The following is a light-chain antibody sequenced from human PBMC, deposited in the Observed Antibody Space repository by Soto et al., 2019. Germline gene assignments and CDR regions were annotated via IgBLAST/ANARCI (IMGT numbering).Light chain of an antibody. J-gene: IGKJ4*01. V-gene: IGKV3-11*01. CDR3: QQRTNWRLT. CDR2: DTF. Sequence: EVVLTQSPATLSLSPGERVTLSCRASQTIGSHLTWYQQKPGQAPRLLIYDTFNRATGIPARFSGSGSGTDFTLSISSLEPEDFAVYYCQQRTNWRLTFGGGTKVEIK. CDR1: QTIGSH.